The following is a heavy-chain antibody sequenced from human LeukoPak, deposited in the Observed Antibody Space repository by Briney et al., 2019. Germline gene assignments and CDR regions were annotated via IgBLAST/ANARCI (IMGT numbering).Heavy chain of an antibody. CDR1: GVSISSYY. D-gene: IGHD3-22*01. Sequence: SETLSLTCTVSGVSISSYYWSWIRQPPEKGLEWIGYIYYSGSTNYNPSLKSRVTISVDTSKNQFSLKLSSVTAADTAVYYCARDTYDSSGFGYWGQGTLVTVSS. CDR3: ARDTYDSSGFGY. V-gene: IGHV4-59*01. J-gene: IGHJ4*02. CDR2: IYYSGST.